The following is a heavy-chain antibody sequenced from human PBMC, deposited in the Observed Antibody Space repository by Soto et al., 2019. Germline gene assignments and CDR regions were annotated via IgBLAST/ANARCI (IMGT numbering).Heavy chain of an antibody. CDR1: GYTFFTYG. J-gene: IGHJ5*02. Sequence: AASVKVSCKASGYTFFTYGITWVRQAPGQGLEWMGWISTYNGDTDYVQKLQGRVTMTTDTSTRTAYMELRSLTSDDTAMYYCARKSSSSSWFDPWGQGTLVTVSS. D-gene: IGHD6-6*01. CDR3: ARKSSSSSWFDP. V-gene: IGHV1-18*01. CDR2: ISTYNGDT.